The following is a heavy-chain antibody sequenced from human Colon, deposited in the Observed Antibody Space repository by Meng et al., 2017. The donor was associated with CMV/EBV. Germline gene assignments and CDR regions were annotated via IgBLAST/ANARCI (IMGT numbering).Heavy chain of an antibody. V-gene: IGHV4-61*01. D-gene: IGHD2-21*01. CDR1: GASVSRGSYY. CDR2: VYYSGST. Sequence: SETLSLTCNVSGASVSRGSYYWTWIRQSPGKGLEWIGFVYYSGSTNYNPSLKSRVTISVDASKNQFCLKLNSAIAADTAMYYCARTLWAGGAIDYWGQGTLVTVSS. CDR3: ARTLWAGGAIDY. J-gene: IGHJ4*02.